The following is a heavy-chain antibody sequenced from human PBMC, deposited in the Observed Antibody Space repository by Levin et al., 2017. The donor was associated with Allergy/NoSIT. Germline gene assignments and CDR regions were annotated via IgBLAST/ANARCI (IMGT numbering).Heavy chain of an antibody. Sequence: PGGSLRLSCAASGFTFSSYAMSWVRQAPGKGLEGVSVISVGGGTKYYAASVKGRFTTSGDNSTNTLFLQMNSLRAEDTAVYYCAKDQSSGWLPRLDQRRFYYDYYGMDVWGQGTTVTVSS. CDR1: GFTFSSYA. CDR2: ISVGGGTK. V-gene: IGHV3-23*01. J-gene: IGHJ6*02. CDR3: AKDQSSGWLPRLDQRRFYYDYYGMDV. D-gene: IGHD6-19*01.